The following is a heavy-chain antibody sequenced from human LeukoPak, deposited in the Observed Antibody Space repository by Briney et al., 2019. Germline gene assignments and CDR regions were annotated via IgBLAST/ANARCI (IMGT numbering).Heavy chain of an antibody. CDR1: GYTFTSYG. CDR3: ARKDGDYAFDY. Sequence: SVKVSCKASGYTFTSYGISWVRQAPGQGLEWMGGIIPIFGTANYAQKFQGRVTITADESTSTAYMELSSLRSEDTAVYYCARKDGDYAFDYWGQGTLVTVSS. J-gene: IGHJ4*02. CDR2: IIPIFGTA. V-gene: IGHV1-69*13. D-gene: IGHD4-17*01.